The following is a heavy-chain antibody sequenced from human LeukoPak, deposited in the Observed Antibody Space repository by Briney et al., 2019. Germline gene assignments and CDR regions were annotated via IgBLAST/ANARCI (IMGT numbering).Heavy chain of an antibody. V-gene: IGHV4-59*08. CDR1: GGSISSYY. D-gene: IGHD3-22*01. J-gene: IGHJ1*01. CDR2: FYYSGST. CDR3: ARQGSHYYDSEDFQH. Sequence: SETLSLTCTVSGGSISSYYWSWIRQPPGKGLEWIGYFYYSGSTNYNPSLKSRVTISVDTSKNQFSLKLSSVTAADTAVYYCARQGSHYYDSEDFQHWGQGTLVTVSS.